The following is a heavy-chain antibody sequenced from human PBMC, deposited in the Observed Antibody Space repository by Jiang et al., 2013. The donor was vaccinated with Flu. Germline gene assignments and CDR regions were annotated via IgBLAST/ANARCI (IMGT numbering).Heavy chain of an antibody. CDR1: GFIVSNTY. D-gene: IGHD3-22*01. CDR3: ARGAVYYDSRGNLRESHFDY. CDR2: IYSGGST. Sequence: VQLVESGGGLVQPGGSLRLSCAVSGFIVSNTYMTWVRQTPAKGLEWVSVIYSGGSTYYADSVKGRFTISRHNARNTLYLQMNSLRAEDTAVYYCARGAVYYDSRGNLRESHFDYWAREPWSPSPQ. V-gene: IGHV3-53*04. J-gene: IGHJ4*02.